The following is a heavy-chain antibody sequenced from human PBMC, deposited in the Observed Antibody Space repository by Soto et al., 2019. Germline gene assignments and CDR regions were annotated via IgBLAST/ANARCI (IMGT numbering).Heavy chain of an antibody. CDR1: GFTFSNYA. CDR3: AKAGCSGGTCYLYYFDY. CDR2: ISGRGGNT. Sequence: GGSLRLSCAASGFTFSNYAMSWVRQAPGKGLEWVSTISGRGGNTYYADSVRGRFTISRDNSRNTLYLQMDSLRVEDSAVYSCAKAGCSGGTCYLYYFDYWGQGALVTVSS. D-gene: IGHD2-15*01. J-gene: IGHJ4*02. V-gene: IGHV3-23*01.